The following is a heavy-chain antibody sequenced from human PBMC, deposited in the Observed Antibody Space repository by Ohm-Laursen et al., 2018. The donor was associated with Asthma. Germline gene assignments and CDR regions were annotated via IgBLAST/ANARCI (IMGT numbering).Heavy chain of an antibody. V-gene: IGHV3-21*01. Sequence: SLRLSCAATGYTFSRYSIHWVRQVPGKGLEWVASISTASTFIYYADSVRGRFTISRDNAKNSLYLQMNSLRAEDTAVYYCARESYDSSGYYYSPPDYWGQGTLVTVSS. CDR1: GYTFSRYS. CDR3: ARESYDSSGYYYSPPDY. J-gene: IGHJ4*02. D-gene: IGHD3-22*01. CDR2: ISTASTFI.